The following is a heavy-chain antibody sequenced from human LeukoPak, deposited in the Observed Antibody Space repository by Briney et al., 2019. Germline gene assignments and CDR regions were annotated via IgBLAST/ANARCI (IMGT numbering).Heavy chain of an antibody. CDR2: IPYDGSNK. V-gene: IGHV3-30*04. CDR3: VRGAYSSSWLNFDY. J-gene: IGHJ4*02. CDR1: GFPLSSYA. D-gene: IGHD6-13*01. Sequence: GGSLRLSCAASGFPLSSYAMSWVRQAPGKGLEWVALIPYDGSNKYYADSVKGRFTVSRDNSKNTLYLQMNSLRAEDTAVYYCVRGAYSSSWLNFDYWGQGTLVTVSS.